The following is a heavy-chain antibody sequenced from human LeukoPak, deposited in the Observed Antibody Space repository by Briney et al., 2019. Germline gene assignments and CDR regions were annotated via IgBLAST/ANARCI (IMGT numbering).Heavy chain of an antibody. CDR2: IYSGGST. J-gene: IGHJ4*02. D-gene: IGHD6-6*01. V-gene: IGHV3-53*01. Sequence: PGGSLRLSCSAPGFTVSSSYMSWVRQAPGKGLEWVSVIYSGGSTYYADSVKGRFTISRDNSKNTLYPQMNSLRIEDTAVYYCARVAFRSSSYISGIDYWGQGTLVTVSS. CDR1: GFTVSSSY. CDR3: ARVAFRSSSYISGIDY.